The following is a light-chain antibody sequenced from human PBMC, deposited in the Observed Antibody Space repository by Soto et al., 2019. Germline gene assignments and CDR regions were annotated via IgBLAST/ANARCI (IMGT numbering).Light chain of an antibody. Sequence: DIVLTQSPGTLSLSPGERATLSCRASQSVSSSYLGWYQQKPGQAPRLLIYGASTRATGIPDRFSGSGSGTDFTLTISRLEPEDFAVYYCQQYGGSSLYTFGQGTKLEIK. CDR1: QSVSSSY. J-gene: IGKJ2*01. CDR2: GAS. CDR3: QQYGGSSLYT. V-gene: IGKV3-20*01.